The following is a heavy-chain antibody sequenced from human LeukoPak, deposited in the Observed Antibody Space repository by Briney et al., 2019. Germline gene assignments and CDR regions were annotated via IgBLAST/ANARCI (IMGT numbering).Heavy chain of an antibody. V-gene: IGHV3-43D*03. CDR2: ISWGSGST. J-gene: IGHJ6*03. CDR1: GFTFDDYA. D-gene: IGHD4-11*01. CDR3: AKGATVTSPYYYYYMDV. Sequence: PGGSLRLSCAASGFTFDDYAMHWVRQAPGKGLEWVSLISWGSGSTYYADSVKGRFTISRDNSKNFLYLQMNSLRAEDTALYYCAKGATVTSPYYYYYMDVWGKGTTVTVSS.